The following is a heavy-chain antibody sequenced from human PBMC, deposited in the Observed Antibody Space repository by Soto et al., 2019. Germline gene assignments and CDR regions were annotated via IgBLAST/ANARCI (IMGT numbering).Heavy chain of an antibody. CDR1: GGTFSSYA. D-gene: IGHD1-26*01. J-gene: IGHJ4*02. CDR3: AREGPIVGATTNSDYFDY. Sequence: QVQLVQSGAEVKKPGSSVKVSCKASGGTFSSYAISWVRQAPGQGLEWMGGIIPIFGTANYAQKFQGRVTITADESTSTAYMELSSLRSEDTAVYYCAREGPIVGATTNSDYFDYWGQGTLVTVSS. V-gene: IGHV1-69*01. CDR2: IIPIFGTA.